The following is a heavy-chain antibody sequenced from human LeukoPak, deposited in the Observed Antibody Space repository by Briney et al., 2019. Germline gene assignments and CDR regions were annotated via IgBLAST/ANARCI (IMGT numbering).Heavy chain of an antibody. Sequence: SETLSLTCTVSGGSISSYYWSWIRQPPGKGLEWIGYIYYSGSTNYNPSLKSRVTISVDTSKNQFSLKLSSVTAADTAVYYCARGSPIWSGYSYWGQGTLVTVSS. CDR1: GGSISSYY. CDR2: IYYSGST. J-gene: IGHJ4*02. V-gene: IGHV4-59*12. CDR3: ARGSPIWSGYSY. D-gene: IGHD3-3*01.